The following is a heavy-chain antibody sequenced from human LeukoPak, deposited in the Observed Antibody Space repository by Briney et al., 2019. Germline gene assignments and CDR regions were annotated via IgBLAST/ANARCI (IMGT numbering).Heavy chain of an antibody. Sequence: SQTLSLTCTVSGGSISSGDYYWSWIRQPPGKGLEWLGYIYYSGSTYYNPSLKSRVTISVDTSKNQFSLKLSSVTAADTAVYYCARGWELLNFDYWGQGTLVTVSS. V-gene: IGHV4-30-4*08. J-gene: IGHJ4*02. D-gene: IGHD1-26*01. CDR3: ARGWELLNFDY. CDR1: GGSISSGDYY. CDR2: IYYSGST.